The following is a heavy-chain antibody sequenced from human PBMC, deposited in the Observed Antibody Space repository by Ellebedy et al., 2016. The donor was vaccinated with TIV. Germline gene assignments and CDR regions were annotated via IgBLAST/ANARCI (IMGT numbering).Heavy chain of an antibody. CDR2: IYSSVTT. CDR1: GVSITSHF. D-gene: IGHD3-22*01. J-gene: IGHJ3*02. V-gene: IGHV4-4*07. Sequence: PSETLSLTCTVSGVSITSHFWSWIRQPAGKGLEWIGRIYSSVTTNYNPSLKSRVTMSLDTSKEQFSLKLTSVTAADTAVYYCARDGPQWFDAFDIWGQGTMVTVSS. CDR3: ARDGPQWFDAFDI.